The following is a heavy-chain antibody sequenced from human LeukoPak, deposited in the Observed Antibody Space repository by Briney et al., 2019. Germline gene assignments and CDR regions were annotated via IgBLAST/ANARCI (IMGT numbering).Heavy chain of an antibody. V-gene: IGHV4-59*01. CDR3: ARQRTLEAFDI. J-gene: IGHJ3*02. D-gene: IGHD2-15*01. CDR2: IYYSGST. CDR1: GGSISSYY. Sequence: SETLSLTCTVSGGSISSYYWSWIRQPPGKGLEWIGYIYYSGSTNYNPSLKSRVTISVDTSKNQFSLKLSSVTAADTAVYYCARQRTLEAFDIWGQGTMVTVSS.